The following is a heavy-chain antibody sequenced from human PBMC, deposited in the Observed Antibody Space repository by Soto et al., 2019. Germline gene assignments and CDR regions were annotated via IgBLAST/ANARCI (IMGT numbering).Heavy chain of an antibody. CDR2: VIPLFNTS. J-gene: IGHJ4*02. Sequence: QVQLVQSGAEVKKPGSSVKVSCKASGGTFSSYIIAWVRQAPGQGFEWMGGVIPLFNTSNYARKFQGRVTITADESTSTAYMELSSPTSDDTAVFYGAVGDHYYDSSGYEVDYWGQGTLVTVSS. D-gene: IGHD3-22*01. CDR3: AVGDHYYDSSGYEVDY. V-gene: IGHV1-69*01. CDR1: GGTFSSYI.